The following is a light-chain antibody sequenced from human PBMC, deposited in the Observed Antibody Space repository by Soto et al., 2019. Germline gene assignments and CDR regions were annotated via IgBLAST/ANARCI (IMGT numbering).Light chain of an antibody. CDR2: AAS. CDR1: QSISRY. CDR3: HQSYSAPWT. Sequence: DIQVTQSLSSLSASVGDRVTITCRASQSISRYLNWYRQKPGRAPNLLIYAASNLQSGVPSRFSGSVSGTDFTLTISSLQPGDFATFYCHQSYSAPWTFGQGTKVEIK. V-gene: IGKV1-39*01. J-gene: IGKJ1*01.